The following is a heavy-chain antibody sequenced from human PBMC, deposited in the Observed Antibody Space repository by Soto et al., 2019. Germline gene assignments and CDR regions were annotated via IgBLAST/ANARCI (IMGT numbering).Heavy chain of an antibody. CDR2: IIPIFGTA. CDR1: GGTFSSYA. CDR3: ARAGQVRTGYYYYGMDV. Sequence: QVQLVQSGAEVKKPGSSVKVSCKASGGTFSSYAISWVRQAPGQGLEWMGGIIPIFGTANYAQKFQGRVTITADESTRTDYMELSSLRSEDTAVYYCARAGQVRTGYYYYGMDVWGQGTTVTVSS. D-gene: IGHD1-1*01. V-gene: IGHV1-69*01. J-gene: IGHJ6*02.